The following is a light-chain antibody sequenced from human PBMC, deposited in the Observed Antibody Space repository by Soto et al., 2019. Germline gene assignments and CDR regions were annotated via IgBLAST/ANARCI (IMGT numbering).Light chain of an antibody. Sequence: EIVLTQSPGTLSLSLGERATLSCRASQSVSSTYLAWYQQKPGQAPRLLIYDASSRATGIPDRFSGSGSGTDFTLTISRLEPEDFAVYYCQQYGSTPFTFGPGTKVDIK. V-gene: IGKV3-20*01. CDR3: QQYGSTPFT. CDR2: DAS. J-gene: IGKJ3*01. CDR1: QSVSSTY.